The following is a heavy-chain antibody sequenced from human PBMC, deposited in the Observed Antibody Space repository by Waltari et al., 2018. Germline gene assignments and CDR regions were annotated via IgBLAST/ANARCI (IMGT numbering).Heavy chain of an antibody. J-gene: IGHJ4*02. Sequence: EVQLVESGGGLVKPGGSLRLSGVAFGLPLTNYWMSWVRQAPGKVLEWVANIKEDGSDKHSVDSMKGRFTISRDNAKNSLYLQMNSLRAEDTAMYYCVRDRSNTGLEYWGQGTLVTVSS. V-gene: IGHV3-7*01. CDR3: VRDRSNTGLEY. D-gene: IGHD2-2*01. CDR2: IKEDGSDK. CDR1: GLPLTNYW.